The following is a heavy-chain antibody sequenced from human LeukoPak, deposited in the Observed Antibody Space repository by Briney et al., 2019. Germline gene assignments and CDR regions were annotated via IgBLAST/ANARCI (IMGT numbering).Heavy chain of an antibody. CDR2: IYYSGST. CDR1: GGSISSSSYY. CDR3: ARVWWFGELLGLPGWFDP. V-gene: IGHV4-61*05. Sequence: PSETLSLTCTVSGGSISSSSYYWGWIRQPPGKGLEWIGYIYYSGSTNYNPSLKSRVTISVDTSKNQFSLKLSSVTAADTAVYYCARVWWFGELLGLPGWFDPWGQGTLVTVSS. J-gene: IGHJ5*02. D-gene: IGHD3-10*01.